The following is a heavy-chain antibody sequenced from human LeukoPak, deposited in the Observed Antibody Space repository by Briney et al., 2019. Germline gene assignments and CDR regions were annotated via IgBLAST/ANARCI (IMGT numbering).Heavy chain of an antibody. CDR1: GFAFSSYD. D-gene: IGHD3-10*01. CDR2: IGTAGDT. V-gene: IGHV3-13*04. J-gene: IGHJ3*02. Sequence: PGGSLRLSCAASGFAFSSYDMHWVRHATGKGLEWVSAIGTAGDTYYPGSVKGRFTISRENAKNSLYLQMNSLRAGDTAVYYCARAYRGYYGSGSYYNDAFDIWGQGTMVTVSS. CDR3: ARAYRGYYGSGSYYNDAFDI.